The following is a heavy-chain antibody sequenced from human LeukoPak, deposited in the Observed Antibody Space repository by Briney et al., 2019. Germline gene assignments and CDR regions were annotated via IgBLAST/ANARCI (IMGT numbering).Heavy chain of an antibody. V-gene: IGHV3-48*03. CDR1: GFTFSSYE. CDR3: AKLGIFRESRAALSY. J-gene: IGHJ4*02. D-gene: IGHD2-21*01. CDR2: ISSSGSTI. Sequence: GSLRLSCAASGFTFSSYEMNWVRQAPGKGLEWVSYISSSGSTIYYADTVKGRFTISRDNAKNSLYLQMNSLRAEDTAVYYCAKLGIFRESRAALSYWGQGTLVTVSS.